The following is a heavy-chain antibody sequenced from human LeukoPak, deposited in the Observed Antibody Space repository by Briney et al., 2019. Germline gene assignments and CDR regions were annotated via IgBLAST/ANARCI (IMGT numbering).Heavy chain of an antibody. J-gene: IGHJ4*02. CDR2: ISGSGGST. V-gene: IGHV3-23*01. D-gene: IGHD2-21*01. Sequence: GGSLRLSCAASGLTFSSYAMSWVRQAPGKRLEWVSAISGSGGSTYCADSVKGRFTISRDNSKNTLYLQMNSLRAEDTAVYYCAKDLTVVVIAMDYWGQGTLVTVSS. CDR3: AKDLTVVVIAMDY. CDR1: GLTFSSYA.